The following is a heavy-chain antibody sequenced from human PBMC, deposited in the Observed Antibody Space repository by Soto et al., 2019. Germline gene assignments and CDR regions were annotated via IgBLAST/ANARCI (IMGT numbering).Heavy chain of an antibody. CDR3: ARAPYAYCLFFSLDY. J-gene: IGHJ4*02. D-gene: IGHD2-15*01. CDR2: INPHGGDT. Sequence: ALVPVSCDASANTFTYSPVHWVRQSPGQGLEWMGIINPHGGDTSYAHNFLCRVTMTRDTSTSTVYMELSSLRSEDTALYYCARAPYAYCLFFSLDYCGQGALVTVCS. CDR1: ANTFTYSP. V-gene: IGHV1-46*01.